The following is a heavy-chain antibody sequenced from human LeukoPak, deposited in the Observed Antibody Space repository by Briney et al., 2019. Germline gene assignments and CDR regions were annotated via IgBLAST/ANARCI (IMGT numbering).Heavy chain of an antibody. CDR3: ARVAVSGPTGWFDS. CDR1: GFALKSYS. J-gene: IGHJ5*01. CDR2: ISSTSAYI. V-gene: IGHV3-21*01. Sequence: GGSLRLSCAGSGFALKSYSLSWVRQAPGKGLEWVSSISSTSAYIYYADSVKGQFTISRDNVDNVVYLQMNSLGAEDTAVYYCARVAVSGPTGWFDSWGQGTLVIVSS. D-gene: IGHD2-8*02.